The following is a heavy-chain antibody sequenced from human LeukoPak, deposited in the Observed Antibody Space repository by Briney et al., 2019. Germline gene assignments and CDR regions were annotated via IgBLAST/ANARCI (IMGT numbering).Heavy chain of an antibody. D-gene: IGHD6-13*01. CDR3: ARSPGIAAAGTEFSNWFDP. V-gene: IGHV1-2*06. CDR1: GGTFSGYA. J-gene: IGHJ5*02. CDR2: INPNSGGT. Sequence: ASVKVSCKASGGTFSGYAISWVRQAPGQGLEWMGRINPNSGGTNYAQKFQGRVTMTRDTSISTAYMELSRLRSDDTAVYYCARSPGIAAAGTEFSNWFDPWGQGTLVTVSS.